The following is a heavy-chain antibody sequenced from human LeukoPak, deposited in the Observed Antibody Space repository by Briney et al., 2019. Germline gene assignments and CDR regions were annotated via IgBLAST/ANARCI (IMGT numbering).Heavy chain of an antibody. CDR2: IYSGGST. CDR3: ARGRGVAGAFDI. CDR1: GFTVSSND. Sequence: PGGSLRLSCAASGFTVSSNDMSWVRQAPGKGLEWVSVIYSGGSTYYTDSVKDRFTISRDNSKHTLFLQMNSLRAEDTAVYYCARGRGVAGAFDIWGQGTMVIVSS. V-gene: IGHV3-53*01. J-gene: IGHJ3*02. D-gene: IGHD5-24*01.